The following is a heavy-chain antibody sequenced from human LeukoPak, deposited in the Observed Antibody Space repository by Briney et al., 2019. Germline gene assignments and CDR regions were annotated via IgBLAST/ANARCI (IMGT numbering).Heavy chain of an antibody. D-gene: IGHD6-13*01. CDR2: INHSGST. V-gene: IGHV4-34*01. CDR1: GGSFSGYY. J-gene: IGHJ6*03. Sequence: PSETLSLTCAVYGGSFSGYYWSWIRQPPGKGLEWIGEINHSGSTHYNPSLKSRVTISVDTSKNQFSLKLSSVTAADTAVYYCARWGHISSWFSYYYYYMDVWGKGTTVTISS. CDR3: ARWGHISSWFSYYYYYMDV.